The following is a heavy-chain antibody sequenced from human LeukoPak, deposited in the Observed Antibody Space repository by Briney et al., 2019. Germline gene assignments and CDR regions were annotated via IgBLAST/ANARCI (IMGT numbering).Heavy chain of an antibody. J-gene: IGHJ4*02. CDR3: ARRSYSYGYYLSV. CDR1: GYTFTSYD. CDR2: MNPNSGNT. D-gene: IGHD5-18*01. V-gene: IGHV1-8*01. Sequence: GASVKVSCKASGYTFTSYDINWVRQATGQGLEWMRWMNPNSGNTGYAQTLQGRVTMTTDTSTSTAYMELRSLRSDDTAVYYCARRSYSYGYYLSVWGQGTLVTVSS.